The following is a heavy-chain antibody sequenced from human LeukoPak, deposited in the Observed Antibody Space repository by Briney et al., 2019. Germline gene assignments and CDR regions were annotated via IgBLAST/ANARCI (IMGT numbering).Heavy chain of an antibody. D-gene: IGHD3-3*01. CDR2: ISSSGSTI. CDR3: AVERLYDSTGY. CDR1: GFTFSSYG. Sequence: GGSLRLSCAASGFTFSSYGMHWVRQAPGKGLEWVSYISSSGSTIYYADSVKGRFTISRDNAKNSLYLQMNSLRAEDTAVYYCAVERLYDSTGYWGQGTLVTVSS. V-gene: IGHV3-48*04. J-gene: IGHJ4*02.